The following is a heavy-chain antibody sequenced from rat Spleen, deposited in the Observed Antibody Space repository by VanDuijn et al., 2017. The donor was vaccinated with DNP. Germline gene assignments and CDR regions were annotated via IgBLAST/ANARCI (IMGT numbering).Heavy chain of an antibody. Sequence: EVQLVESDGGLVQPGRSLKLSCAASGFIFSDYYMAWVRQAPTKGLEWVATIGDYGFTTYYRDSVKGRFTISRDNAQSTLYLQMDSLRSEDTATYYCARHRTILPYYYSMDAWGQGASVTVSS. CDR3: ARHRTILPYYYSMDA. D-gene: IGHD3-2*01. V-gene: IGHV5-7*01. CDR2: IGDYGFTT. J-gene: IGHJ4*01. CDR1: GFIFSDYY.